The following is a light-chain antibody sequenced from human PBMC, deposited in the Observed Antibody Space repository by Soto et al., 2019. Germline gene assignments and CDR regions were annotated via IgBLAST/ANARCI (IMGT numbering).Light chain of an antibody. CDR3: QQLNSYSRT. CDR1: QSITTF. J-gene: IGKJ1*01. V-gene: IGKV1-9*01. Sequence: DIQVTQSPSSLSASVGDRVTITCRASQSITTFLNWYQQKPGNAPKLLMYVASTLQSGVPSRFSGSGSGTEFTLTISSLQPEDFATYFCQQLNSYSRTFGQGTKVDIK. CDR2: VAS.